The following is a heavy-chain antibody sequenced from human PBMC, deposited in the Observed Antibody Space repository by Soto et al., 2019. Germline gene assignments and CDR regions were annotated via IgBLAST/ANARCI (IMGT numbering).Heavy chain of an antibody. CDR3: ARAQKGYYDFWSGYYFDY. CDR1: GSTFSSYW. V-gene: IGHV3-7*01. D-gene: IGHD3-3*01. CDR2: IKQDGSEK. J-gene: IGHJ4*02. Sequence: GGSLRLSCAASGSTFSSYWMSWVRQAPGKGLEWVANIKQDGSEKYYVDSVKGRFTISRDNAKNSLYLQMNRMRAEDTAVYYCARAQKGYYDFWSGYYFDYWGQGTLVTVSS.